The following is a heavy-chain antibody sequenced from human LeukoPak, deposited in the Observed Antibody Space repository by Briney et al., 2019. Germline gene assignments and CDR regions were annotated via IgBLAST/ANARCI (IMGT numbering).Heavy chain of an antibody. CDR3: ARAGDIVVVPAAINLYNWFDP. Sequence: PWASVKVSCKASGGTFSSYAISWVRQAPGQGLEWMGGIIPIFGTANYAQKFRGRVTITTDESTSTAYMELSSLRSEDTAVYYCARAGDIVVVPAAINLYNWFDPWGQGTLVTVSS. D-gene: IGHD2-2*01. V-gene: IGHV1-69*05. CDR2: IIPIFGTA. CDR1: GGTFSSYA. J-gene: IGHJ5*02.